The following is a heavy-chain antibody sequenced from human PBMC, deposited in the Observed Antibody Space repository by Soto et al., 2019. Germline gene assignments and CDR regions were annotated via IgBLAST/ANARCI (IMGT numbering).Heavy chain of an antibody. J-gene: IGHJ5*02. V-gene: IGHV1-69*06. Sequence: SSVKVSCKASGGTFSSYAISWVRQAPGQGLEWMGGIIPIFGTANYAQKFQGRVTITADKSTSTAYMELSSLRSEDTAVYYCARGAGYRYGFSEDWFDPWGQGSLVTVSS. CDR2: IIPIFGTA. D-gene: IGHD5-18*01. CDR1: GGTFSSYA. CDR3: ARGAGYRYGFSEDWFDP.